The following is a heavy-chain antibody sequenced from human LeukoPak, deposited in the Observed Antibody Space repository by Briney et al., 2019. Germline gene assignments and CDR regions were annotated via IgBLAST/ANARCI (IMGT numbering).Heavy chain of an antibody. CDR3: ATYYYDSSGYYYEY. CDR1: GFTVSSNY. D-gene: IGHD3-22*01. V-gene: IGHV3-53*01. Sequence: GGSLRLSCAASGFTVSSNYMSWVRQAPGKGLEWVSIIYSGGSPYYADSVKGRFTNSRDNSKNTLYLQMNSLRAEDTAVYYCATYYYDSSGYYYEYWGQGTLVTVSS. CDR2: IYSGGSP. J-gene: IGHJ4*02.